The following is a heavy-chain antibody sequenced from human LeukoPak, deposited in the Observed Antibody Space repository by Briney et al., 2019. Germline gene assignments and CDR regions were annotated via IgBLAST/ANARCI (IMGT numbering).Heavy chain of an antibody. D-gene: IGHD3-22*01. V-gene: IGHV1-18*01. CDR1: GYTFTSYG. J-gene: IGHJ4*02. CDR3: ARVSYSYCDSSGYYDY. CDR2: ISAYNGST. Sequence: AAVKVSCKASGYTFTSYGISWVRQAPAQGLEWMGWISAYNGSTNYAQKLQGTVTMTTDTSTSTPYMELRSLRSDDTAVYYCARVSYSYCDSSGYYDYWGQGGLVSVSS.